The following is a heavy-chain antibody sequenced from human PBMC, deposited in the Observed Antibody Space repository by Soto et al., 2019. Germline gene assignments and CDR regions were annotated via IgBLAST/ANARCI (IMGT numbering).Heavy chain of an antibody. Sequence: GESLKISCKGSGYSFTSYWIGWVRQMPGKGLEWMGIIYPGDSDTRYSPSFQGQVTISADKSISTAYLKWSSLKASDTAMYYCARRQGAHYDILTGYSPLYYYGMDVWGQGTTVTVSS. CDR3: ARRQGAHYDILTGYSPLYYYGMDV. CDR2: IYPGDSDT. CDR1: GYSFTSYW. J-gene: IGHJ6*02. D-gene: IGHD3-9*01. V-gene: IGHV5-51*01.